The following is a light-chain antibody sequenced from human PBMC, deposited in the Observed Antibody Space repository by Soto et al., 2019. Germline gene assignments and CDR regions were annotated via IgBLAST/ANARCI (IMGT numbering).Light chain of an antibody. Sequence: QSVLTQPASVSGSPGQSITISCTGTSSDVGGYNYVSWYQQHPGKAPKLMIYDVSDRPSGDSNRFSGSKTGNTPSLTISGLQAEDEADYYCNSYTSNNTEVFGTGTKVTVL. V-gene: IGLV2-14*01. J-gene: IGLJ1*01. CDR1: SSDVGGYNY. CDR3: NSYTSNNTEV. CDR2: DVS.